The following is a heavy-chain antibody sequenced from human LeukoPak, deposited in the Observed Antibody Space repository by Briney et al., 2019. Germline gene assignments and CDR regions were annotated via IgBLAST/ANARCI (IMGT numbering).Heavy chain of an antibody. D-gene: IGHD3-10*01. CDR2: IYYSGSA. CDR3: ARHKTLLSFGEFNFDY. CDR1: GYSISSGYY. V-gene: IGHV4-38-2*02. Sequence: SESLSLTCTVSGYSISSGYYWGWIRQPPGKGLEWIGSIYYSGSAYYNPSLRSRVTVSVDTSKDQFSLKLSSVTAADSAVYYCARHKTLLSFGEFNFDYWGQGTLVTVSS. J-gene: IGHJ4*02.